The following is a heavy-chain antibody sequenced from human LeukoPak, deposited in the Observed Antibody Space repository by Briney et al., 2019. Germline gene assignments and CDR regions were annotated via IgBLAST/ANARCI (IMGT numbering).Heavy chain of an antibody. D-gene: IGHD4-23*01. V-gene: IGHV4-61*02. J-gene: IGHJ4*02. CDR3: ARDRGRRWRATWDY. CDR1: GGSISSGSYY. Sequence: PSQTLSLTCTVSGGSISSGSYYWSWIRQPAGKGLEWIGRIYTSGSTNYNPSLKSRVTISVDTSKNQFSLKLSSVTAADTAVYYCARDRGRRWRATWDYWGQGTLVTVSS. CDR2: IYTSGST.